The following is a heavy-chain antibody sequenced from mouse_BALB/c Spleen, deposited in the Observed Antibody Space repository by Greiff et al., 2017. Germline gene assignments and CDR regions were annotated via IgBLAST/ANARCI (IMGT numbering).Heavy chain of an antibody. CDR2: ISSGSSTI. Sequence: EVNVVESGGGLVQPGGSRKLSCAASGFTFSSFGMHWVRQAPEKGLEWVAYISSGSSTIYYADTVKGRFTISRDNPKNTLFLQMTSLRSEDTAMYYCARLITFMDYWGQGTSVTVSS. V-gene: IGHV5-17*02. J-gene: IGHJ4*01. D-gene: IGHD1-3*01. CDR3: ARLITFMDY. CDR1: GFTFSSFG.